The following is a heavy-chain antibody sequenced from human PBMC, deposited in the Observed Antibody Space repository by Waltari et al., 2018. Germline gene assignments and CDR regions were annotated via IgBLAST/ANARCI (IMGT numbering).Heavy chain of an antibody. CDR3: ARDRGYGGGDCYKNLDY. CDR2: IKKDGGET. V-gene: IGHV3-7*01. CDR1: GFTFSDYW. Sequence: EVQLVESGGGLVQPGGSLRLSCAASGFTFSDYWMTWVRQAPGEGLEWVANIKKDGGETYYVDSVKGRFTVSRDNAKNSLYLQMSSLRGEDTAVYYCARDRGYGGGDCYKNLDYWGQGTLVAVSS. J-gene: IGHJ4*02. D-gene: IGHD2-21*01.